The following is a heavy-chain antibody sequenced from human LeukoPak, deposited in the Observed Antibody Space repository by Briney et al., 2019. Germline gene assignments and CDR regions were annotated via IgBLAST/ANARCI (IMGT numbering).Heavy chain of an antibody. J-gene: IGHJ3*02. V-gene: IGHV1-2*02. CDR2: INPNSGGT. Sequence: ASVKVSCKASGYTSTGYYMHWVRQAPGQGLEWMGWINPNSGGTNYAQKFQGRVTMTRDTSISTAYMELSRLRSDDTAVYYCAREGYSYASVTNAFDIWGQGAMVTVSS. D-gene: IGHD5-18*01. CDR1: GYTSTGYY. CDR3: AREGYSYASVTNAFDI.